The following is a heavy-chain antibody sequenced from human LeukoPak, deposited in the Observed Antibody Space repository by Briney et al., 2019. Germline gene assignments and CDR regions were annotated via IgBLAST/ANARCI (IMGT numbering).Heavy chain of an antibody. J-gene: IGHJ4*02. CDR3: ARGYTVVTSAIDY. CDR2: INPNSGGT. D-gene: IGHD4-23*01. Sequence: ASVKVSCKASGGTFSSYAINWVRQAPGQGLEWMGWINPNSGGTNYAQKFQGRVTMTRDMSTSTVYMELSSLRSEDTAVYYCARGYTVVTSAIDYWGQGTLVTVSS. V-gene: IGHV1-8*02. CDR1: GGTFSSYA.